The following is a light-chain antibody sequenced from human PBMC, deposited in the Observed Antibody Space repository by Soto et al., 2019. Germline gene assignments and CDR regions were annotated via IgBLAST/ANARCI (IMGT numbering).Light chain of an antibody. V-gene: IGKV3-20*01. J-gene: IGKJ1*01. Sequence: IVLTQSPGTLSLSPGERATLSCRASQSVSGSYLAWHQQKPGQAPRLLIYGASSRATGIPDRFTGSGSGTDFTLTISRLEPEDFAVYYCQQYGSSPTTFGQGTKVEIK. CDR1: QSVSGSY. CDR3: QQYGSSPTT. CDR2: GAS.